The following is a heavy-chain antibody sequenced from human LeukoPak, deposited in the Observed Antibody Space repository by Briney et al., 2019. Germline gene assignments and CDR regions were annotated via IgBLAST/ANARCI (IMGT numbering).Heavy chain of an antibody. V-gene: IGHV1-18*01. CDR2: ISASDGDT. Sequence: AAVKVSCKGSGYDFRKYGVSWVRRAPGQGLEWMGWISASDGDTKYGRQFQGRVTLSLDTSTGTAYLEMRRLRTDDTAVYYCARDYSGAGDGSDCALFPVMDIWGKGTTVIVSS. J-gene: IGHJ6*03. CDR1: GYDFRKYG. D-gene: IGHD2-21*01. CDR3: ARDYSGAGDGSDCALFPVMDI.